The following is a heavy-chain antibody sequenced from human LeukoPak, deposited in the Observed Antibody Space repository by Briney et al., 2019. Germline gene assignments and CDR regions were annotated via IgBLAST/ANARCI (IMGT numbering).Heavy chain of an antibody. CDR2: IIPPIFGTA. D-gene: IGHD6-19*01. J-gene: IGHJ4*02. Sequence: SVKVSCKASGGTLSSYGISWVRQAPGQGLEWMGEIIPPIFGTANYAQKFQGRVTMTRNTSISTAYMELSSLRSEDTAVYYCARGQVAGDYWGQGTLVTVSS. V-gene: IGHV1-69*05. CDR3: ARGQVAGDY. CDR1: GGTLSSYG.